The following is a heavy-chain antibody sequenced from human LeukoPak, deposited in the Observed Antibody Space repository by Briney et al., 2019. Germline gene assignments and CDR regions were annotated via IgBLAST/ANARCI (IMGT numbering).Heavy chain of an antibody. V-gene: IGHV4-39*07. CDR1: GGSISSSSYY. CDR3: ARERGTTRYYFDY. Sequence: SETLSLTCTVSGGSISSSSYYWGWIRQPPGKGLEWIGSIYYSGSTYYNPSLKSRVTISVDTSKNQFSLKLSSVTAADTAVYYCARERGTTRYYFDYWGQGTLVTVSS. J-gene: IGHJ4*02. D-gene: IGHD4-11*01. CDR2: IYYSGST.